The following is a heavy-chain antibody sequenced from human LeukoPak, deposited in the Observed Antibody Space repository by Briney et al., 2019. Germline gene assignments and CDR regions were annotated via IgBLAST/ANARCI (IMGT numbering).Heavy chain of an antibody. D-gene: IGHD2-2*01. V-gene: IGHV4-39*01. CDR3: VRIYCTSTRCYGDSYYGMDV. CDR1: RDSISSSRQS. Sequence: PSETLSLTRTHSRDSISSSRQSWGWTRHPPGKRLEWIGSISYSGSTYYNPPLKTRVTMSVDTSENQFSLKLSSVTAAVSTLYYCVRIYCTSTRCYGDSYYGMDVWGQETTVTVYS. J-gene: IGHJ6*02. CDR2: ISYSGST.